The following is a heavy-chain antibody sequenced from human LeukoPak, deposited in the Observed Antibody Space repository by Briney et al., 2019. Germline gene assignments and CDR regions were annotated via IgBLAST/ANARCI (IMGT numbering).Heavy chain of an antibody. V-gene: IGHV4-34*01. Sequence: SETLSLTCAVYGGSFSGYYWSWIRQPPGKGLEWIGEINHSGSTNYNPSLKSRVTISVDTSKNKFSLKLSSVTAADTAVYYCARGLGLRYFDWSKNRFDPWGQGTPVTVSS. CDR3: ARGLGLRYFDWSKNRFDP. J-gene: IGHJ5*02. D-gene: IGHD3-9*01. CDR2: INHSGST. CDR1: GGSFSGYY.